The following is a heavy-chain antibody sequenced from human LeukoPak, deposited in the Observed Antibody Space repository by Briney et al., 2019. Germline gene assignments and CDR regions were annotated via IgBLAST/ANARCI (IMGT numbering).Heavy chain of an antibody. J-gene: IGHJ4*02. CDR1: GFTFSSYA. D-gene: IGHD4-23*01. CDR2: ISNDGSKK. V-gene: IGHV3-30*04. CDR3: ARGRPHGNDY. Sequence: GGSLRLSCAASGFTFSSYATHWVRQAPGKGLDWVAVISNDGSKKYYADSVKGRFTISRDNSKNTLSLQVSSLRAEDTAVYYCARGRPHGNDYWGQGTLVTVSS.